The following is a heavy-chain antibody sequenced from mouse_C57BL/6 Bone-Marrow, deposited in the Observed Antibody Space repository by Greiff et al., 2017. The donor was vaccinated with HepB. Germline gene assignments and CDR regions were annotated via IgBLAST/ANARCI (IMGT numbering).Heavy chain of an antibody. J-gene: IGHJ3*01. CDR2: INPSSGYT. V-gene: IGHV1-4*01. CDR3: ARGDYYGSSSAWFAY. Sequence: QVQLKESGAELARPGASVKMSCKASGYTFTSYTMHWVKQRPGQGLEWIGYINPSSGYTKYNQKFKDKATLTADKSSSTAYMQLSSLTSEDSAVYYCARGDYYGSSSAWFAYWGQGTLVTVSA. D-gene: IGHD1-1*01. CDR1: GYTFTSYT.